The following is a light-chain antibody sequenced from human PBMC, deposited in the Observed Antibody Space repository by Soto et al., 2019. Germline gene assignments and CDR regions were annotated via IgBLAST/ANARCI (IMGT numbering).Light chain of an antibody. J-gene: IGLJ1*01. CDR1: SSDVGGYNY. V-gene: IGLV2-14*01. CDR2: DVS. CDR3: SSYTSSSTLNYV. Sequence: QSVLTQPAYVSGSPGQSITISCTGTSSDVGGYNYVSWYQQHPGKAPKLMIYDVSNRPSGVSNRFSGSKSGNTASLTISGLEVEDEADYYCSSYTSSSTLNYVFGTGTKVTVL.